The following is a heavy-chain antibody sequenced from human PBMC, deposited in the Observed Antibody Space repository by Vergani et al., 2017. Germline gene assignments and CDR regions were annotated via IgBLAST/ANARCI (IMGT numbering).Heavy chain of an antibody. CDR3: AKEFWGSSGWYRGPFDY. Sequence: EVQLLESGGGLVQPGGSLRLSCAASGFTFSSCAMSWVRQAPGKGLEWVSAISGSGGSTYYADSVKGRFTISRDNSKNTLYLQMNSLRAEDTAVYYCAKEFWGSSGWYRGPFDYWGQGTLVTVSS. J-gene: IGHJ4*02. CDR1: GFTFSSCA. CDR2: ISGSGGST. D-gene: IGHD6-19*01. V-gene: IGHV3-23*01.